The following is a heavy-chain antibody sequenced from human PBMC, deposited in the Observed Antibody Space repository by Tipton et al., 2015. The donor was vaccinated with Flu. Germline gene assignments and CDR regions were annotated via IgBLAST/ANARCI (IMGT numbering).Heavy chain of an antibody. J-gene: IGHJ6*02. Sequence: TLSLTCTVSGGSISSYYWSWIRQPPGKGLEWIGYIYYSGSTNYNPSLKSRVTISVDTSTNQFSLKLRSVTAADTAVYYCARELNYGMDVWGQGTTVTVSS. V-gene: IGHV4-59*01. CDR1: GGSISSYY. CDR3: ARELNYGMDV. CDR2: IYYSGST.